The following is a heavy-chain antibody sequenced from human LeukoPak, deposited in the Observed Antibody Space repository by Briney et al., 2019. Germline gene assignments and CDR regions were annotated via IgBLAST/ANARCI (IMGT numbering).Heavy chain of an antibody. CDR3: ATNDDTSSHYSFFQF. J-gene: IGHJ4*02. CDR1: EFTLTRYG. D-gene: IGHD6-13*01. Sequence: GGSLRLSCAASEFTLTRYGIHWIRQAPGKGLECVAVFWSHGPREFYADSVKDRFSISRNISTSTVFLQLNSLRAEDTAVYYCATNDDTSSHYSFFQFWGQGTRVTVSS. V-gene: IGHV3-33*02. CDR2: FWSHGPRE.